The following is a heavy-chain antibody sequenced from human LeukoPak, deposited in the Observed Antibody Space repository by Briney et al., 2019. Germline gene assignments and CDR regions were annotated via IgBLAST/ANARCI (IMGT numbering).Heavy chain of an antibody. J-gene: IGHJ3*02. V-gene: IGHV3-21*01. CDR2: ISSSSSYI. D-gene: IGHD1-26*01. CDR3: ARGNTTPWAFDI. CDR1: GFTFSSYA. Sequence: PGGSLRLSCAASGFTFSSYAMSWVRQAPGKGLEWVSSISSSSSYIYYADSVKGRFTISRDNAKNSLYLQMNSLRAEDTAVYYCARGNTTPWAFDIWGQGTMVTVSS.